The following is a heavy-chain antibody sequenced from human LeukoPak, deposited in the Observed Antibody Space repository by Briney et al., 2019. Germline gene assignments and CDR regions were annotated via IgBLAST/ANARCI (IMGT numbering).Heavy chain of an antibody. CDR3: AKGRVGATYYFDY. J-gene: IGHJ4*02. D-gene: IGHD1-26*01. Sequence: PGGTLRLSCAASGFTFSSYGMHWVRQAPGKGLEWVAFIRYDGSNKYYADSVKGRFTISRDNSKNTLYLQMNSLRAEDTAVYYCAKGRVGATYYFDYWGQRTLVTVSS. CDR2: IRYDGSNK. CDR1: GFTFSSYG. V-gene: IGHV3-30*02.